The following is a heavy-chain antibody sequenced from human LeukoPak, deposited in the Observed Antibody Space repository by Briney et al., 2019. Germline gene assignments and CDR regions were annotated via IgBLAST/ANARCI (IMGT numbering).Heavy chain of an antibody. J-gene: IGHJ4*02. CDR1: GGSFSGYY. CDR3: ARGVRMVSFDY. D-gene: IGHD3-10*01. V-gene: IGHV4-34*01. Sequence: SETLSLTCAVYGGSFSGYYWSWIRQPPGKGLEWIGEINHSRSTNYNPSLKSRVTISVDTSKNQFSLKLSSVTAADTAVYYCARGVRMVSFDYWGQGTLVTVSS. CDR2: INHSRST.